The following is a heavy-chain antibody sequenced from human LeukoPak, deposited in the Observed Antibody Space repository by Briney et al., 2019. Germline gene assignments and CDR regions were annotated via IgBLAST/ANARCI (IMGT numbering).Heavy chain of an antibody. CDR2: IYDSGST. Sequence: SETLSLTCTVSGGSISSYYWSWIRQPPGKGLEWIGYIYDSGSTNYNPSLKSRVTISVDTSKNQFSLKVNSVTAADTAVYYCARDLCCSGGSCYMTQDVWGKGTTVTVSS. CDR1: GGSISSYY. D-gene: IGHD2-15*01. CDR3: ARDLCCSGGSCYMTQDV. J-gene: IGHJ6*04. V-gene: IGHV4-59*01.